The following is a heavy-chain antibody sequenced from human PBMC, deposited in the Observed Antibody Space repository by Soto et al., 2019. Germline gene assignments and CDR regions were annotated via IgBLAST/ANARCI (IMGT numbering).Heavy chain of an antibody. J-gene: IGHJ6*03. V-gene: IGHV3-23*01. CDR1: GFTFRNFA. CDR2: ISGSTGTT. CDR3: AKDTSSSPYYMDV. D-gene: IGHD2-2*01. Sequence: EVQVLESGGGSVQPGGSLRLSCAASGFTFRNFAMSWVRHAPGKGLEWVSEISGSTGTTYYADSVKGRFIISRDNSKNTLHLQMNSLRAEDTAVYYCAKDTSSSPYYMDVWGKGTTVTVSS.